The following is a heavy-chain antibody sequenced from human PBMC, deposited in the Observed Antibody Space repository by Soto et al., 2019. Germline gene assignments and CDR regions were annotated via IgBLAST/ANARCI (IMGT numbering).Heavy chain of an antibody. CDR1: GGSISSGDYY. J-gene: IGHJ5*02. CDR3: ARGILLWFGDPQNCGFDP. Sequence: NPSETLSLTCTVSGGSISSGDYYWSLIRQPPGKGLEWIGYIYYSGSTYYNPSLKSRVTISVDTAKNQFSLKLSSVTAADTAVYYCARGILLWFGDPQNCGFDPWGQGTLVTVSS. D-gene: IGHD3-10*01. CDR2: IYYSGST. V-gene: IGHV4-30-4*01.